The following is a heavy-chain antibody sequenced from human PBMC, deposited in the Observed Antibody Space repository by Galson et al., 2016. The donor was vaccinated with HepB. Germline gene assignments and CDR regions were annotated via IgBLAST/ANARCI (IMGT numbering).Heavy chain of an antibody. V-gene: IGHV3-23*01. CDR2: ISGSGGST. D-gene: IGHD6-13*01. CDR1: GFTFSSYA. Sequence: SLRLSCAASGFTFSSYAMSWVRQAPGKGLVWVSSISGSGGSTYYADSVKGRFTISRDNSKNTLYLQMNSLRVEDTAVYYCAKGRSLSAAVSIWFDPWGQGTLVTVSS. J-gene: IGHJ5*02. CDR3: AKGRSLSAAVSIWFDP.